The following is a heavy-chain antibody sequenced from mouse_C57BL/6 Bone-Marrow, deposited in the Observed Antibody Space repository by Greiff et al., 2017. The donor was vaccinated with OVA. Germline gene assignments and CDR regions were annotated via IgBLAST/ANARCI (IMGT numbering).Heavy chain of an antibody. CDR1: GFTFSSYG. CDR2: ISSGGSYT. D-gene: IGHD1-1*02. CDR3: ARLLWDY. J-gene: IGHJ2*01. Sequence: EVKLVESGGDLVKPGGSLKLSCAASGFTFSSYGMSWVRQTPDKRLEWVATISSGGSYTYYPDSVKVRFTISRDNAKNTLYLQMSSLKSEDTAMYYCARLLWDYWGQGTTLTVSS. V-gene: IGHV5-6*01.